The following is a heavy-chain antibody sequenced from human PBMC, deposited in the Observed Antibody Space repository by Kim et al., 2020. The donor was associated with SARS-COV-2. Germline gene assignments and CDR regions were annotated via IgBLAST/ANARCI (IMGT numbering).Heavy chain of an antibody. CDR2: IKTDGTST. CDR3: ARDWEGYGSGKN. Sequence: GGSLRLSCAASGFTFSSYWMHWVRQAPGKGLVWVSRIKTDGTSTNYADSVKGRFTISRDNAKNTLYLQMNSLRVEDTAVYYCARDWEGYGSGKNWGQGTL. CDR1: GFTFSSYW. D-gene: IGHD3-10*01. V-gene: IGHV3-74*01. J-gene: IGHJ4*02.